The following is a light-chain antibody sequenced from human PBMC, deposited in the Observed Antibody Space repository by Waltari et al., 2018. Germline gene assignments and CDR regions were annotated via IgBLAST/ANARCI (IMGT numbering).Light chain of an antibody. Sequence: QEPEKGPRFLRNVNRDGSHTEADEIPDRFSGSSSGAERYLTISSLQSEDEADYYCQTGGHGTWVFGGGTKLTVL. V-gene: IGLV4-69*01. CDR2: VNRDGSH. CDR3: QTGGHGTWV. J-gene: IGLJ3*02.